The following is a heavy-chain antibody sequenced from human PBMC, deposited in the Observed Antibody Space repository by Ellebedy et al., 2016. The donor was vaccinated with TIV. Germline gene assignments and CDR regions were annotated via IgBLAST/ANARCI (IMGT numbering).Heavy chain of an antibody. Sequence: PGGSLRLSCAASEFTFSDYHMSWIRQAPGKGLEWVSYISSSSSSTNYADSVKGRFTISRDDAKNSLYLQMNSLRAEDTAVYYCARGRVVRGVIPYYYGMDVWGQGTTVTVSS. V-gene: IGHV3-11*06. D-gene: IGHD3-10*01. CDR2: ISSSSSST. CDR1: EFTFSDYH. CDR3: ARGRVVRGVIPYYYGMDV. J-gene: IGHJ6*02.